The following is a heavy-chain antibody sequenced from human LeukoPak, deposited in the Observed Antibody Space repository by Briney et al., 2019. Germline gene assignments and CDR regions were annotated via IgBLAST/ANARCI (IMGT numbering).Heavy chain of an antibody. CDR3: ARSEWELPLDY. Sequence: GRSLRLSCAASGFTFSSYGMHWVRQAPGKGLEWVAVISYDGSNKYYADSVKGRFTISRDNSKNTLYLQMNSLRAEDTAVYYCARSEWELPLDYWGQGTLVTVSS. J-gene: IGHJ4*02. CDR1: GFTFSSYG. CDR2: ISYDGSNK. V-gene: IGHV3-30*03. D-gene: IGHD1-26*01.